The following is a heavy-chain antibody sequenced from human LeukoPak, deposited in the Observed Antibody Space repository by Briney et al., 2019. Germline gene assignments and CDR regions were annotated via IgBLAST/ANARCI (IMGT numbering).Heavy chain of an antibody. D-gene: IGHD3-22*01. J-gene: IGHJ4*02. CDR2: IWYDGSNK. CDR3: ARDRRSGSYDSTDASDF. CDR1: GFTFSSYG. Sequence: PGRSLRLSCAASGFTFSSYGMHWVRQAPGKGLEWVAVIWYDGSNKYYADSVKGRFTISRDNSKNTLYLQMHSLRVEDTAVYYCARDRRSGSYDSTDASDFWGQGTLVTVSS. V-gene: IGHV3-33*01.